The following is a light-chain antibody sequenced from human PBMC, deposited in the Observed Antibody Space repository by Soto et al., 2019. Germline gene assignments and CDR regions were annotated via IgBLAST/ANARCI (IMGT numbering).Light chain of an antibody. Sequence: EVVMTQSPATLSVSPGGRATLSCRASESVSRNLAWYQQKPGQAPRLLIHGAFTRATDIPARFSGSGSVTEFTLTISSLQSEDSAVYYCQQYNVWPDTFGQGTKLEIK. CDR3: QQYNVWPDT. J-gene: IGKJ1*01. CDR2: GAF. CDR1: ESVSRN. V-gene: IGKV3-15*01.